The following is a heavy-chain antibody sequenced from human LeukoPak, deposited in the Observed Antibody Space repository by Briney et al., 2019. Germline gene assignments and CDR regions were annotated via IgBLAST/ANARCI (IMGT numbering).Heavy chain of an antibody. V-gene: IGHV4-39*01. J-gene: IGHJ5*02. CDR2: IYYSGST. D-gene: IGHD1-7*01. CDR3: ARGITGTYNWFDP. CDR1: GGSISSSSYY. Sequence: PSETLSLTCTVSGGSISSSSYYWGWIRQPPGKGLEWIGSIYYSGSTYYNPSLKSRVTISVDTSKNQLSLKLSSVTAADTAVYYCARGITGTYNWFDPWGQGTLVTVSS.